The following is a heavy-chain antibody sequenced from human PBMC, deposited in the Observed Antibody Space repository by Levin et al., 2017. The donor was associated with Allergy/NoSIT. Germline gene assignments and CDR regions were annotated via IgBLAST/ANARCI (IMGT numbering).Heavy chain of an antibody. CDR2: INRDGSSI. CDR1: GFTFSSRW. J-gene: IGHJ4*02. Sequence: PGESLKISCAASGFTFSSRWMHWVRQPPGKGLVWVSRINRDGSSISYADSVKGRFTISRDNAKNTLYLQMNTLRAEDTAVYFCARDYTTLDYWGQGTLVTVSS. CDR3: ARDYTTLDY. V-gene: IGHV3-74*01. D-gene: IGHD4-17*01.